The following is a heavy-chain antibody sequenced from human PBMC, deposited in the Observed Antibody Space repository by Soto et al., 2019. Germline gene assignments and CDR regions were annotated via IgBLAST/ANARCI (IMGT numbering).Heavy chain of an antibody. CDR3: VSRSDGFDY. CDR1: GLAFSSYG. J-gene: IGHJ4*02. Sequence: QVHLVESGGGVVQPGRSLRLSCVVSGLAFSSYGMHWVRQAPGKGLEWVAVIWSDGSNKHYGDSVKGRFSISRDNFKNTVYLQMNSLRAEDTAVYYCVSRSDGFDYWGQGTLVTVSS. V-gene: IGHV3-33*01. CDR2: IWSDGSNK.